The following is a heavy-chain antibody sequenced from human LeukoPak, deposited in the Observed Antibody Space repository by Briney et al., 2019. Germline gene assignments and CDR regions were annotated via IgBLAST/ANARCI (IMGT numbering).Heavy chain of an antibody. CDR1: GFIFSTYA. CDR2: ISGSSSRT. CDR3: AKGTYGSGSYYNVYGLDV. J-gene: IGHJ4*02. Sequence: GGSLRLSCAASGFIFSTYAMSWVRQAPGKGLEWVSAISGSSSRTYYADSVRGRFTISRDNSKNTLYLQMNSLRAEDTAVYYCAKGTYGSGSYYNVYGLDVWGQGTLVTVSS. D-gene: IGHD3-10*01. V-gene: IGHV3-23*01.